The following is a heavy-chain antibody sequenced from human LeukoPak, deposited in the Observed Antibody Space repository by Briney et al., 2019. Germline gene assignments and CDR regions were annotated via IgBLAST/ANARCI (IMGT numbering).Heavy chain of an antibody. CDR2: INHSGST. J-gene: IGHJ4*02. CDR1: GGSFSGYY. Sequence: PSETLSLTCAVYGGSFSGYYWSCIPQPPGKGLEWIGEINHSGSTNYNPSLKSRVTISVDTSKNQFSLTLSSVTAADTAVYYCARKEARITIVGVVIVRSEPFDYWGQGTLVTVSS. CDR3: ARKEARITIVGVVIVRSEPFDY. V-gene: IGHV4-34*01. D-gene: IGHD3-3*01.